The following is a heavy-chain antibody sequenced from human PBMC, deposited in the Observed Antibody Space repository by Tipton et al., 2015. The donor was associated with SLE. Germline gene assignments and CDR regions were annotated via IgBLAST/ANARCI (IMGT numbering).Heavy chain of an antibody. J-gene: IGHJ4*02. Sequence: SLRLSCAASGFTFSNYAMHWVRQAPGKGLDWVAVISYDGNNKYYADSVKGRFTISRDNSKNTLYLQLNSLRAEDAAVYYCARVGSYGGNSGGSDYFDYWGQGTLVTVSS. CDR3: ARVGSYGGNSGGSDYFDY. V-gene: IGHV3-30*04. D-gene: IGHD4-23*01. CDR2: ISYDGNNK. CDR1: GFTFSNYA.